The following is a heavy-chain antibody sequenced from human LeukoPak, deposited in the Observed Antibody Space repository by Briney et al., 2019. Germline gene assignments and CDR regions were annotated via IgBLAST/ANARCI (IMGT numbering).Heavy chain of an antibody. CDR3: ARGVGDYYDSPGYFDY. CDR2: ISAYNGNT. V-gene: IGHV1-18*01. J-gene: IGHJ4*02. D-gene: IGHD3-22*01. CDR1: GYTFTSYG. Sequence: GASVKVSCKASGYTFTSYGISWVRQASGQGLEWMGWISAYNGNTNYAQKLQGRVTMTTDTSTSTAYMELRSLRSDDTAVYYCARGVGDYYDSPGYFDYWGQGTLVTVSS.